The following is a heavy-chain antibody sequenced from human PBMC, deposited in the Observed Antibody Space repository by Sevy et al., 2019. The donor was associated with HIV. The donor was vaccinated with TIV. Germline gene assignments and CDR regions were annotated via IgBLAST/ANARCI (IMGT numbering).Heavy chain of an antibody. J-gene: IGHJ3*02. V-gene: IGHV1-46*01. CDR2: INPSGGST. D-gene: IGHD2-2*01. CDR1: GYTFTSYY. Sequence: ASVKVSCKASGYTFTSYYMHWVRQAPGQGLEWMGIINPSGGSTSYAQKFQGRVTMTRDTSTSTVYMELSSLRSEDTAVYYCARQGVVPAAISDAFDIWGQGTMVTVSS. CDR3: ARQGVVPAAISDAFDI.